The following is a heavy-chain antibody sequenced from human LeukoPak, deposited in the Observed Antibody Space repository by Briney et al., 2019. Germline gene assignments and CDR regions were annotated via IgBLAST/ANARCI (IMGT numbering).Heavy chain of an antibody. CDR2: IYYSGST. V-gene: IGHV4-59*01. CDR3: ARVSGIYAPYYFGSGYPRDAFDI. CDR1: GGSISSYY. J-gene: IGHJ3*02. D-gene: IGHD3-22*01. Sequence: PSETLSLTCTVSGGSISSYYWSWIRPPPGKGLEWIGYIYYSGSTNYNTYLKSRVTISVDTSKTQFSLKLSSVTAADTAVYYCARVSGIYAPYYFGSGYPRDAFDIWGQGTMVTVSS.